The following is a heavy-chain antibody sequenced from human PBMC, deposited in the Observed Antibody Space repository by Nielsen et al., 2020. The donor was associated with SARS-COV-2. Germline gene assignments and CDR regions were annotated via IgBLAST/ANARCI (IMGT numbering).Heavy chain of an antibody. Sequence: GGSLRLSCAASGFPFDDYAMHWVRQAPGKGLEWVSGISWNSGSIDYADSVKGRFTISRDNAKNSLYLQMNSLRAEDTALYYCAKSGCSSTSCYKLTFFDYWGQGTLVTVSS. D-gene: IGHD2-2*02. CDR3: AKSGCSSTSCYKLTFFDY. J-gene: IGHJ4*02. V-gene: IGHV3-9*01. CDR2: ISWNSGSI. CDR1: GFPFDDYA.